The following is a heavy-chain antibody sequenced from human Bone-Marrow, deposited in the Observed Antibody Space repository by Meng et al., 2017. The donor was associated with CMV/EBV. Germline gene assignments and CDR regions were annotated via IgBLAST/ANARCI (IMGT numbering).Heavy chain of an antibody. CDR3: AKGGLLAA. J-gene: IGHJ4*02. Sequence: SETLSLTCTVSGYSISSGYYWGWIRQPPGKGLEWIGSIYHSGSTYYNPSLKSRVTISVDTSKNQFSLKLSSVTAADTAVYYCAKGGLLAARAQGTLDTVSS. CDR1: GYSISSGYY. V-gene: IGHV4-38-2*02. CDR2: IYHSGST. D-gene: IGHD2-15*01.